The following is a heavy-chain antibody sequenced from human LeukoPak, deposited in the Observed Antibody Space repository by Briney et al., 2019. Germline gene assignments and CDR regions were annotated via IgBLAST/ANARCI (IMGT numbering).Heavy chain of an antibody. CDR3: AKARIAAAGTGAFDV. J-gene: IGHJ3*01. Sequence: GGSLRLSCAASGFTVSSYGMTWVRLAPGKGLEWVSAFSATDGSAQYAESVKGRFTISRDNSKNSLYLQMNSLRDEDTAVYYRAKARIAAAGTGAFDVWGQGTMVTVSS. D-gene: IGHD6-13*01. V-gene: IGHV3-23*01. CDR1: GFTVSSYG. CDR2: FSATDGSA.